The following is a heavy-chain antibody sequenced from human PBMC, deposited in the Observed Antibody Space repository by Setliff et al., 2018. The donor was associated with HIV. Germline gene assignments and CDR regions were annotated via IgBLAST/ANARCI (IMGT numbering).Heavy chain of an antibody. CDR1: GGSISSSSYY. D-gene: IGHD2-15*01. V-gene: IGHV4-39*07. CDR2: IYYSGST. CDR3: ARAERIVVVVAATRVDAFDI. Sequence: SETLSLTCTVSGGSISSSSYYWGWIRQPPGKGLEWIGSIYYSGSTYYNPSLKSRVTISVDTSKNQFSLKLSSVTAADTAVYYCARAERIVVVVAATRVDAFDIWGQGTMVTVSS. J-gene: IGHJ3*02.